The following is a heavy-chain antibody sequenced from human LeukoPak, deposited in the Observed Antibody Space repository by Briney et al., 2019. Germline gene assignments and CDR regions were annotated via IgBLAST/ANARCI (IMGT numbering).Heavy chain of an antibody. CDR3: ARGGYYLVHFDY. CDR1: GGSISSSSYY. V-gene: IGHV4-39*07. D-gene: IGHD3-22*01. Sequence: SETLSLTCTVSGGSISSSSYYWGWFRQPPGKGLEWIGVINHSGSTNYNPSLKSRVTISVDTSKNQFSLKLSSVTAADTAVYYCARGGYYLVHFDYWGQGTLVTVSS. CDR2: INHSGST. J-gene: IGHJ4*02.